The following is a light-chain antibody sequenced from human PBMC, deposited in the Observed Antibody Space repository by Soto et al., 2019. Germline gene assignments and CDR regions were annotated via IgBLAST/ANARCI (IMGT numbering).Light chain of an antibody. CDR2: EVT. CDR3: CSWASSNTCV. CDR1: GSDVGSYNR. V-gene: IGLV2-18*02. J-gene: IGLJ3*02. Sequence: QSVLTHPPSVSWSPGQSVTISCTGTGSDVGSYNRFSWYQQPPGTSPKLIIYEVTTRPSGVPGRFSGSKSGNTASLTISGLQAEGEADYYCCSWASSNTCVFGGGTKLTVL.